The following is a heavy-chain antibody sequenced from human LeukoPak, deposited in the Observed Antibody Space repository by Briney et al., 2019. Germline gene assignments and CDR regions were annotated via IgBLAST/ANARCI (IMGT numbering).Heavy chain of an antibody. CDR2: IIPIFGTA. D-gene: IGHD2-15*01. CDR3: AREWRYCSGGSCRYGMDV. J-gene: IGHJ6*02. Sequence: ASVKVSCKASGGTFSSYAISWVRQAPGQGLGWMGGIIPIFGTANYAQKFQGRVTITADESTSTAYMELSSLGSEDTAVYYCAREWRYCSGGSCRYGMDVWGQGTTVTVSS. CDR1: GGTFSSYA. V-gene: IGHV1-69*13.